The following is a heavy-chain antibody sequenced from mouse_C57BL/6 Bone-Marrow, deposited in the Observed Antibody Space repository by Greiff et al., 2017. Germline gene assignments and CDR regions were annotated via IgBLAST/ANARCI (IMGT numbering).Heavy chain of an antibody. CDR3: AWDYGDDYAMDY. Sequence: VQLQQPGAELVKPGASVKLSCKASGYTFTSYWMHWVKQRPGQGLEWIGMIHPNSGSTNYNEKFKSKATLTVDKSSSTAYMQLSSLTSEDSAVYYCAWDYGDDYAMDYWGQGTSVTVSA. V-gene: IGHV1-64*01. CDR1: GYTFTSYW. CDR2: IHPNSGST. D-gene: IGHD2-4*01. J-gene: IGHJ4*01.